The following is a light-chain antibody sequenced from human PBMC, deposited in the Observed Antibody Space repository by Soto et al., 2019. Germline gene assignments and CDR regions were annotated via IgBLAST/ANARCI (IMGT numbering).Light chain of an antibody. V-gene: IGKV3-20*01. CDR2: GAS. J-gene: IGKJ3*01. CDR3: QQYCSPPLFT. Sequence: EIVLTQSPGTLSLSPGERATLSCRASQSVSSSYLAWYQQKPGQAPRLLIYGASSRATGIPDRFGGSGSGTDFTLTISRLEPEDFAVYYCQQYCSPPLFTFGPGTKVDIK. CDR1: QSVSSSY.